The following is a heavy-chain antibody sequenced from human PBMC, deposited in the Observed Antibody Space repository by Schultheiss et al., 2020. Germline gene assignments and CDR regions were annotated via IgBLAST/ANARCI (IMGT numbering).Heavy chain of an antibody. D-gene: IGHD1-14*01. V-gene: IGHV4-61*02. CDR1: GGSISSGGYY. CDR3: ARDSSGKPFDY. Sequence: SQTLSLTCTVSGGSISSGGYYWSWIRQHPGKGLEWIGRIYTSGSTNYNPSLKSRVTISVDTSKNQFSLKLSSVTPEDTAVYYCARDSSGKPFDYWGQGTLVTVSS. CDR2: IYTSGST. J-gene: IGHJ4*02.